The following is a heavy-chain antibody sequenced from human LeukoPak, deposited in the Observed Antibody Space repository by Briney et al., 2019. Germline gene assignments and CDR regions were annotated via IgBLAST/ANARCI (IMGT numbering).Heavy chain of an antibody. J-gene: IGHJ4*02. Sequence: PSETLSLTCTVSGDSISSTSYYWGWLRQPPGKGLEWIGYIYYSGSTNYNPSLKSRVTISVDTSKNQFSLKLSSVTAADTAVYYCARYLVYDSSGYSHYYFDYWGQGTLVTVSS. D-gene: IGHD3-22*01. V-gene: IGHV4-61*05. CDR2: IYYSGST. CDR3: ARYLVYDSSGYSHYYFDY. CDR1: GDSISSTSYY.